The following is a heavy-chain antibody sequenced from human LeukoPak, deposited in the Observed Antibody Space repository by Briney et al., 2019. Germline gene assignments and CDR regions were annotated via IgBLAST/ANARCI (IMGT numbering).Heavy chain of an antibody. CDR2: IIPILGIA. V-gene: IGHV1-69*04. Sequence: SVTVSCKASGGTFSSYAISWVRQAPGQGLEWMGRIIPILGIANYAQKFQGRVTITADKSTSTAYMGLSSLRSEDTAVYYCARARGVTPFDYWGQGTLVTVSS. J-gene: IGHJ4*02. D-gene: IGHD3-10*01. CDR1: GGTFSSYA. CDR3: ARARGVTPFDY.